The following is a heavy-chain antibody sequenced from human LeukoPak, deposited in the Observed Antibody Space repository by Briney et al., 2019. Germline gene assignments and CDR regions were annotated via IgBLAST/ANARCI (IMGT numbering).Heavy chain of an antibody. CDR3: ARDNLMITFGGVIGGFDP. CDR2: ICYSGST. CDR1: GGSISSYY. Sequence: SETLSLTCTVSGGSISSYYWSWIRQPPGKGLEWIGYICYSGSTNYNPSLKSRVTISVDTSKNQFSLKLSSVTAADTAVYYCARDNLMITFGGVIGGFDPWGQGTLVTVS. D-gene: IGHD3-16*02. V-gene: IGHV4-59*01. J-gene: IGHJ5*02.